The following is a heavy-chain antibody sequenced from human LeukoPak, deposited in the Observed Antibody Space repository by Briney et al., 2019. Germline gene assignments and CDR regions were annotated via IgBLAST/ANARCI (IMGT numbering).Heavy chain of an antibody. CDR2: MNPNSGNT. CDR3: ARPRGMGATMLRDYSY. J-gene: IGHJ4*02. D-gene: IGHD1-26*01. CDR1: GYTFTSYD. V-gene: IGHV1-8*01. Sequence: ASVKVSCKASGYTFTSYDINWVRQATGRGLEWMGWMNPNSGNTGYAQKFQGRVTMTRNTSISTAYMELSSLRSEDTAVYYCARPRGMGATMLRDYSYWGQGTLVTVSS.